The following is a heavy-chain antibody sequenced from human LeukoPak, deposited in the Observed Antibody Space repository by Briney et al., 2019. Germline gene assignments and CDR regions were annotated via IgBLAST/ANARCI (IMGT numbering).Heavy chain of an antibody. CDR3: ARGGDEYSSSPQDY. J-gene: IGHJ4*02. CDR1: GFTMSSYG. CDR2: IWHDGSNK. Sequence: GRSLRLSCAASGFTMSSYGMHWVRQAPGKGLEWVVVIWHDGSNKFYADSVKGRFTISRDNPKNTLYLQMNILTAEDTAVYYCARGGDEYSSSPQDYWGLGTLVTVSS. D-gene: IGHD6-6*01. V-gene: IGHV3-33*01.